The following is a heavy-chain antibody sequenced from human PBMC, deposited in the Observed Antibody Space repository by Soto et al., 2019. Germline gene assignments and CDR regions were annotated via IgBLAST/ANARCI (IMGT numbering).Heavy chain of an antibody. V-gene: IGHV3-30*18. CDR1: GFTFSSYG. D-gene: IGHD5-12*01. CDR2: ISFDGSNK. Sequence: QVQLVESGGGVVQPGRSLRLSCAASGFTFSSYGMHWVRQAPGKGLEWVAVISFDGSNKYYPDSVKGRFTISRDNSKNPLYLPMNRLRAEYTAVYYCAKLGGYNYDYHFAYWGRGTLVTVSS. CDR3: AKLGGYNYDYHFAY. J-gene: IGHJ4*02.